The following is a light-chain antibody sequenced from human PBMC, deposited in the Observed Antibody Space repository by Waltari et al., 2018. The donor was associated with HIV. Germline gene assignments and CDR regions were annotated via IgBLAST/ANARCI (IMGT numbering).Light chain of an antibody. V-gene: IGKV1-9*01. CDR3: QRLNSYPLV. CDR1: QGISSY. Sequence: EIQFTQSPSFLSASVGDSVTITCRASQGISSYLAWYQQKPGKAPKLLIYAASPLQGGVPSRFSGSGSGTEFTLTISSLQPEDFATCCCQRLNSYPLVFGQGTRLEI. J-gene: IGKJ5*01. CDR2: AAS.